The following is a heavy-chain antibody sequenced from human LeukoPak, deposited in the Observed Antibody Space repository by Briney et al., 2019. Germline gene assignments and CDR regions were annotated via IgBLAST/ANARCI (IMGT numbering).Heavy chain of an antibody. CDR3: ARALPQYTTGTTDAFDI. CDR2: ISYDGSNK. D-gene: IGHD1-1*01. V-gene: IGHV3-30-3*01. CDR1: GFTFSSYA. J-gene: IGHJ3*02. Sequence: QPGGSLRLSCAASGFTFSSYAMHWVRQAPGKGLEWVAVISYDGSNKYYADSVKGRFTISRDNSKNTLYLQMNSLRAEDTAVYYCARALPQYTTGTTDAFDIWGQGTMVTVSS.